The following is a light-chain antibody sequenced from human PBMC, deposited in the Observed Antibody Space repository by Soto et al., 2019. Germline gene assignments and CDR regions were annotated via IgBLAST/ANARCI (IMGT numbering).Light chain of an antibody. CDR2: GAS. Sequence: EIVMTQSPATLSVSPGERATLSCRASQSVSNKVAWYQQKPGQAPRLLIMGASTRATGIPDRFSGRGSGTEFTLTISSLQSEDFAVYYCQQHSNWPPWAFGQGTKVEVK. CDR3: QQHSNWPPWA. V-gene: IGKV3-15*01. CDR1: QSVSNK. J-gene: IGKJ1*01.